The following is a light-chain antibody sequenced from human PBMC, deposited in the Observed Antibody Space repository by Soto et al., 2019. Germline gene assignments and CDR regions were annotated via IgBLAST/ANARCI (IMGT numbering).Light chain of an antibody. J-gene: IGKJ5*01. CDR3: MQALYTPIT. CDR2: LGS. Sequence: DVVMTQSPLSLPVTPGEPASISCRSTQSLLHSNGHKYLDWYLQKPGQSPQLLIYLGSNRASGVPDRFSGSESGTDFTLKISRVEAEDVGVCYCMQALYTPITFGQGTRLEIK. V-gene: IGKV2-28*01. CDR1: QSLLHSNGHKY.